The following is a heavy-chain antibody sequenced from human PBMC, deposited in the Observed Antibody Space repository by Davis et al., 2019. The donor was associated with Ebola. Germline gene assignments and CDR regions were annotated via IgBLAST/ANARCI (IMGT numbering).Heavy chain of an antibody. D-gene: IGHD6-19*01. CDR3: ARDRGYSSGWFDY. J-gene: IGHJ4*02. CDR2: IYSGGST. V-gene: IGHV3-53*01. Sequence: PGGSLRLSCGTSGFSVSAKYMSWVRQAPGKGPEWVSLIYSGGSTYYADSVKGRFTISRDNSKNTLYLQMNSLRAEDTAVYYCARDRGYSSGWFDYWGQGTLVTVSS. CDR1: GFSVSAKY.